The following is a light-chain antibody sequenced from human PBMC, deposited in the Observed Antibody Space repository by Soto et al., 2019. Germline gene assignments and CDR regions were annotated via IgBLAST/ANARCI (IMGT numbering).Light chain of an antibody. Sequence: DIQMTQSPSTLSASVGDRVTITCRASQSISSWLAWYQQKPGKAPKLLIYKASSLESGVPSRFSGSGSWTEFTLTVSSLQPDDFATYYCQQYNNYPWTFRQGTKVEIK. CDR2: KAS. CDR1: QSISSW. V-gene: IGKV1-5*03. CDR3: QQYNNYPWT. J-gene: IGKJ1*01.